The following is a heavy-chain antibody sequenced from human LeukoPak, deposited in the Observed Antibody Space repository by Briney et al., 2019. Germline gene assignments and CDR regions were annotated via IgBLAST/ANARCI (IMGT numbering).Heavy chain of an antibody. CDR2: IKQDRSEK. D-gene: IGHD4-17*01. CDR3: AGGDYGDYANCFDP. J-gene: IGHJ5*02. V-gene: IGHV3-7*01. CDR1: GFTFSSYW. Sequence: PGGSLRLSCAASGFTFSSYWMGWVRQAPGKGLEWVANIKQDRSEKYYVDSVKGRFTISRDNAKNSLYLEMNSLRAEDTAVYYCAGGDYGDYANCFDPWGQGTLVTVSS.